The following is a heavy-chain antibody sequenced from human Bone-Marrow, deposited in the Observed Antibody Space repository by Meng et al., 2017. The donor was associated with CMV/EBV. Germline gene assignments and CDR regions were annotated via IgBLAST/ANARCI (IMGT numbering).Heavy chain of an antibody. Sequence: GGSLRLSCAASGFTFSEQYMDWFRQAPGRGLEWVGRSANKPNDYTTDYAASVKGRFSISRDELKNSVDRQMNSLKSDDTAGYYCTGGNWQLAAVEVWGQGTLVTVSS. D-gene: IGHD6-6*01. CDR2: SANKPNDYTT. CDR1: GFTFSEQY. J-gene: IGHJ4*02. V-gene: IGHV3-72*01. CDR3: TGGNWQLAAVEV.